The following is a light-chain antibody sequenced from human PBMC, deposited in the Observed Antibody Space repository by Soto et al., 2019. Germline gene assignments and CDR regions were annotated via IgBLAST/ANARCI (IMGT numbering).Light chain of an antibody. CDR3: QQYGSSPLT. CDR1: QSVSSSY. CDR2: GAS. J-gene: IGKJ4*01. Sequence: EIVLTQSPGTLSLSPGERATLSCRASQSVSSSYLAWYQQKPGQAPRLLIYGASSRATGIPHRFSGSGSGTAFTLNISRLEPEDFAVYYCQQYGSSPLTFGGGTEVEIK. V-gene: IGKV3-20*01.